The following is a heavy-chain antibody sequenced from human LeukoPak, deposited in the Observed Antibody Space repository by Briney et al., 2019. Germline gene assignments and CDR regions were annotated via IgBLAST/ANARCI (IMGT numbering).Heavy chain of an antibody. CDR1: GYTFTSYD. V-gene: IGHV1-8*01. CDR2: MNPNSGNT. D-gene: IGHD2-2*01. Sequence: ASVKVSCKASGYTFTSYDINWVRQATGQGLEWMGWMNPNSGNTGYAQKFQGRVTMTRNTSISTAYMELSSLSSEDTAVYYCTRGSVSEYQLLWPHYYYYMDVWGKGTTVTVSS. J-gene: IGHJ6*03. CDR3: TRGSVSEYQLLWPHYYYYMDV.